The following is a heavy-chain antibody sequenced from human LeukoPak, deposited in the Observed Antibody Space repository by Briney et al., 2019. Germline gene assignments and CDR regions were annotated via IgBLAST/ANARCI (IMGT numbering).Heavy chain of an antibody. Sequence: SETLSLACTVSGGSISSGGYYWSWIRQHPGKGLEWIGYIYYSGSTYYNPSLKSRVTISVDTSKNQFSLKLSSVTAADTAVYYCARAVEMATMPHFDYWGQGTLVTVSS. J-gene: IGHJ4*02. CDR1: GGSISSGGYY. CDR3: ARAVEMATMPHFDY. D-gene: IGHD5-24*01. CDR2: IYYSGST. V-gene: IGHV4-31*03.